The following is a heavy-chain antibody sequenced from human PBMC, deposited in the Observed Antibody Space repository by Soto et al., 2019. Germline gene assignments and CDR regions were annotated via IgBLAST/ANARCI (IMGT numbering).Heavy chain of an antibody. J-gene: IGHJ4*02. V-gene: IGHV4-39*01. Sequence: SETLSLTCTVSGGSISSSSYYWGWIRQPPGKGLEWIGSIYYSGSTYYNPSLKSRVTISVDTSKNQFSLKLSSVTAADTAVYYCARIGMGDYFDYWGQGTLVTVSS. CDR1: GGSISSSSYY. CDR3: ARIGMGDYFDY. CDR2: IYYSGST. D-gene: IGHD3-10*01.